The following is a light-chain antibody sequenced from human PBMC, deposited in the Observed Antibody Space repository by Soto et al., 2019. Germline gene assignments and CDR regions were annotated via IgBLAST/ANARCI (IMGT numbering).Light chain of an antibody. CDR1: QSVSSNY. CDR2: GAS. CDR3: QQYGSSPWT. V-gene: IGKV3-20*01. J-gene: IGKJ1*01. Sequence: EIFVTQSPAILSVSPGERATLSCRASQSVSSNYLAWYQQKPGQAPRLLIHGASTRATGIPDRFSGSGSGTDFTLTISRLEPEDFAVYYCQQYGSSPWTFGQGTKVDIK.